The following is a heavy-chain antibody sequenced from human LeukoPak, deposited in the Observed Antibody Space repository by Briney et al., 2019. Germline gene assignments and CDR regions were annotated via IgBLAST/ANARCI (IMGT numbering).Heavy chain of an antibody. CDR3: ARLITGAAAYFQH. J-gene: IGHJ1*01. CDR1: GYTFIGYY. V-gene: IGHV1-2*06. CDR2: INPNSGGT. D-gene: IGHD1-20*01. Sequence: ASVTVSCKASGYTFIGYYMHWVRQAPGQGLEWMGRINPNSGGTNYAQKFQGRVTMTRDTPISTAYMELSRLRSDDTAVYYCARLITGAAAYFQHWGQGTLVTVSS.